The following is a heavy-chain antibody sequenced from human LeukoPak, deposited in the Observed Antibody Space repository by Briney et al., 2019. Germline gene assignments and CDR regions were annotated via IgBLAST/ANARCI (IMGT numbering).Heavy chain of an antibody. D-gene: IGHD3-22*01. Sequence: GGSLRLSCAASGFSISNSWMNWVRQAPGKGLEWLASIKRDGSEKHYVDSVQGRFTISRDNAKNSVYLEMINLRAEDTAVYYCAKQQIYFDSSGHPHDSLDTWGQGTMVTVSS. CDR1: GFSISNSW. V-gene: IGHV3-7*01. CDR3: AKQQIYFDSSGHPHDSLDT. CDR2: IKRDGSEK. J-gene: IGHJ3*02.